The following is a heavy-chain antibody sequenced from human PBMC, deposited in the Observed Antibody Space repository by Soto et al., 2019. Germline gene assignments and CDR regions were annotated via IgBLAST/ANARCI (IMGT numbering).Heavy chain of an antibody. V-gene: IGHV1-69*13. CDR2: IIPIFGTA. D-gene: IGHD6-19*01. CDR1: GGTFSSYA. Sequence: SVKVSCKASGGTFSSYAISWVRQAPGQGLEWMGGIIPIFGTANYAQKFQGRVTITADESTSTAYMELSSLKASDTAMYYCARPLPPGGSGWFSYYYWGQGSLVTVSS. J-gene: IGHJ4*02. CDR3: ARPLPPGGSGWFSYYY.